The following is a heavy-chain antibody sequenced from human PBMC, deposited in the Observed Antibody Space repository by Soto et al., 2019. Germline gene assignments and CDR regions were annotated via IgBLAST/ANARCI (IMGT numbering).Heavy chain of an antibody. CDR2: IYHSGAT. CDR1: GDSISRDGSS. CDR3: AREMSYYFDS. V-gene: IGHV4-30-2*01. Sequence: QVQLQESGSGLVKPSQTLVLTCTVSGDSISRDGSSWSWLRQPPGEGLEWIGYIYHSGATYYNPSLKSRVTTSVDKSKNQFSLSLASVTAADTAVYYCAREMSYYFDSWGHGTLVTVSS. J-gene: IGHJ4*01.